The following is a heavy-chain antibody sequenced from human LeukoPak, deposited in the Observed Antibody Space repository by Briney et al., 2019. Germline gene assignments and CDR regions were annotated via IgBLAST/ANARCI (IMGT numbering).Heavy chain of an antibody. V-gene: IGHV1-18*01. J-gene: IGHJ4*02. D-gene: IGHD3-3*01. CDR3: AREISGGGTYYDFWSGYRIFDY. CDR1: GYTFTSYG. Sequence: ASVKVSCKASGYTFTSYGISWVRQALGQGLEWMGWISAYNGNTNYAQKLQGRVTMTTDTSTSTAYMELRSLRSDDTAVYYCAREISGGGTYYDFWSGYRIFDYWGQGTLVTVSS. CDR2: ISAYNGNT.